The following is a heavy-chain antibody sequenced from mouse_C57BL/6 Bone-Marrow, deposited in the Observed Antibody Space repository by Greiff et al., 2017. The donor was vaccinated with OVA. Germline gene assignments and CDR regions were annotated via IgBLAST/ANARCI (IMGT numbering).Heavy chain of an antibody. J-gene: IGHJ3*01. V-gene: IGHV1-81*01. D-gene: IGHD3-2*02. CDR3: ARSQAY. CDR1: VYTFTSYG. CDR2: IYPRSGNT. Sequence: VQLKESGAELARPGASVKLSCKASVYTFTSYGISWVKQRTGQGLEWIGEIYPRSGNTYYNEKFKGKATLTADKSSSTAYMELRSLTSEDSAVYFCARSQAYWGQGTLVTVSA.